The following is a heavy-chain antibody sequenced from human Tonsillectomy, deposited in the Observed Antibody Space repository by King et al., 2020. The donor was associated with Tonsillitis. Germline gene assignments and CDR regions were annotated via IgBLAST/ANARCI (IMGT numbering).Heavy chain of an antibody. J-gene: IGHJ4*02. CDR1: GESFSGYY. CDR3: ARDPLYCSSTSCYTNAFDY. D-gene: IGHD2-2*02. CDR2: INHRGST. Sequence: VQLQQWGAGLLKPSETLSLTCAVYGESFSGYYWSWIRQPPGKGLEWIGEINHRGSTNYNSSLKSRFTKSVDTSKNQFSLKLSSVTAADTAVYYCARDPLYCSSTSCYTNAFDYWGQGTLVTVSS. V-gene: IGHV4-34*01.